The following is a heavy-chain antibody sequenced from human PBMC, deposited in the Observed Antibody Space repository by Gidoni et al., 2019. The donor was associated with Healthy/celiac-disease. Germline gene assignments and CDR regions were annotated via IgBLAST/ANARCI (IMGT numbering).Heavy chain of an antibody. Sequence: QVQLVESGGGVVQPGRSLRLSCAASGFTFSSYAMHWVRQAPGKGLEWVAVISYDGSNKYYADSVKGRFTISRDNSKNTLYLQMNSLRAEDTAVYYCARDNYDFWSGYFRYYYYMDVWGKGTTVTVSS. V-gene: IGHV3-30-3*01. J-gene: IGHJ6*03. D-gene: IGHD3-3*01. CDR1: GFTFSSYA. CDR3: ARDNYDFWSGYFRYYYYMDV. CDR2: ISYDGSNK.